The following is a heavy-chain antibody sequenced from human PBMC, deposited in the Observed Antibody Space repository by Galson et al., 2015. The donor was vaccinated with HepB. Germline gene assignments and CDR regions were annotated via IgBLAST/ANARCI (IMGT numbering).Heavy chain of an antibody. V-gene: IGHV3-15*01. J-gene: IGHJ4*02. D-gene: IGHD1-26*01. CDR3: TTDGAWELPDYDY. CDR2: IKSKTDGGTT. Sequence: SLRLSCAASGFTFSNAWMSWVRQAPGKGLEWVGRIKSKTDGGTTDYAAPVKGRFTISRDDSKNTLYLQMNSLKTEDTAVYYCTTDGAWELPDYDYWGQGTLVTVSS. CDR1: GFTFSNAW.